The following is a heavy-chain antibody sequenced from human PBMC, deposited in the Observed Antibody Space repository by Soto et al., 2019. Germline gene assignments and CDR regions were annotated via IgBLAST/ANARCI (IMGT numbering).Heavy chain of an antibody. CDR3: AKARDYVWGSYRSFDY. CDR2: ISGSGGST. V-gene: IGHV3-23*01. J-gene: IGHJ4*02. D-gene: IGHD3-16*02. CDR1: GFTFSSYA. Sequence: GGSLRLSCAASGFTFSSYAMSWVRQAPGKGLEWVSAISGSGGSTYYADSVKGRFTISRDNSKNTLYLQMNSLRAEDTAVYYCAKARDYVWGSYRSFDYWGQGTLVTVSS.